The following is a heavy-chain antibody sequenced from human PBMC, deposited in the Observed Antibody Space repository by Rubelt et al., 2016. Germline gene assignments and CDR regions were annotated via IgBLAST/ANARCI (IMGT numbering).Heavy chain of an antibody. D-gene: IGHD3-9*01. J-gene: IGHJ1*01. Sequence: QITLKESGPTLVKPTQTLTLTCTFSGFSLSTSGVGVGWIRQPPGKALEWLGVIYWDDDKRYSPSLKTRLTITKDTSKNQVVLTMTNMDPVDTATYYCAHRLLNGDLGHWGQGTLVTVSS. CDR3: AHRLLNGDLGH. V-gene: IGHV2-5*02. CDR2: IYWDDDK. CDR1: GFSLSTSGVG.